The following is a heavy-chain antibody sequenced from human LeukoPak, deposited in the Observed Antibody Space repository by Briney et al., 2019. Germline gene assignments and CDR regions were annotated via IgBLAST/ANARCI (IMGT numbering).Heavy chain of an antibody. CDR3: AKEAYANGVVDY. CDR1: GFNFRGYA. CDR2: LRYDGSDQ. Sequence: GGSLRLSCAASGFNFRGYAMHWVRQAPGRGLEWVAFLRYDGSDQKYADSVKGRFTISRDNSKNTLYLQMDSLRLEDAAVYYCAKEAYANGVVDYWGQGTLVTVPS. D-gene: IGHD2-2*01. J-gene: IGHJ4*02. V-gene: IGHV3-30*02.